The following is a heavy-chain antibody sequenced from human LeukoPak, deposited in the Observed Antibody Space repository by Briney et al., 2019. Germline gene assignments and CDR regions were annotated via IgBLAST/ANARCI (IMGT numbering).Heavy chain of an antibody. D-gene: IGHD3-9*01. CDR3: ARVSIGYYDILTGYYRAKPIDY. CDR1: GNSISSGDNY. CDR2: IYTSGST. V-gene: IGHV4-61*02. J-gene: IGHJ4*02. Sequence: SETLSLTCTVSGNSISSGDNYWSWIRQPAGKGLEWIGRIYTSGSTNYNPSLKSRATISVDTSKNQFSLKLSSVTAADTAVYYCARVSIGYYDILTGYYRAKPIDYWGQGTLVTVSS.